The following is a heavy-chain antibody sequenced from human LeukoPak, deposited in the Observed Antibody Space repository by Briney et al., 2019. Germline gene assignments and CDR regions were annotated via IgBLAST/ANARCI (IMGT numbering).Heavy chain of an antibody. Sequence: GESLKISCKGSGYSFTSYWIGWVRQMPGKGLEWMGIIYLGDSDTRYSPSFQGQVTISADKSISTASLQWSSLQASDTAMYYCARRDYFDSSGSATTFDLWGQGTMVTVSS. J-gene: IGHJ3*01. D-gene: IGHD3-22*01. V-gene: IGHV5-51*01. CDR2: IYLGDSDT. CDR1: GYSFTSYW. CDR3: ARRDYFDSSGSATTFDL.